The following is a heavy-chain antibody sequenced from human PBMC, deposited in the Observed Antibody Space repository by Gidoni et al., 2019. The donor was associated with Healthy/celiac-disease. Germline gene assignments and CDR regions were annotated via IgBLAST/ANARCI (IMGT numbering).Heavy chain of an antibody. CDR1: GGTFSSYA. CDR3: ARTLWFGELLNPAYFDY. Sequence: QVQLVQSGAEVKKPGSSVKVSCQASGGTFSSYAISWVRQAPGQGLEWMGGIIPIFGTANYAQKFQGRVTITADEATSTAYMELSSLRSEDTAVYYCARTLWFGELLNPAYFDYWGQGTLVTVSS. J-gene: IGHJ4*02. D-gene: IGHD3-10*01. CDR2: IIPIFGTA. V-gene: IGHV1-69*01.